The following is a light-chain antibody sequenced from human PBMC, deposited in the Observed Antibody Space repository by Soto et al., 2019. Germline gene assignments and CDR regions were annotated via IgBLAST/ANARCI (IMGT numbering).Light chain of an antibody. CDR3: QQANSFLPIT. CDR2: AAS. Sequence: DSLDIESRHFVYESVGDRVNITCRVSQGISSWLAWYQQKPGKAPKLLIYAASSLQSGVPSRFSGSGSGTDFTLTISSLQPEDFATYYCQQANSFLPITFGQGTRLEIK. J-gene: IGKJ5*01. V-gene: IGKV1-12*01. CDR1: QGISSW.